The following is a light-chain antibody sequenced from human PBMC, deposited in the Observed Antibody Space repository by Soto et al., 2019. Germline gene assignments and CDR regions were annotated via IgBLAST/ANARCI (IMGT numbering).Light chain of an antibody. CDR2: DVS. CDR3: SSYISGSRSYV. J-gene: IGLJ1*01. CDR1: SSDVGGYNY. Sequence: QSALTQPASVSGSPGQSITISCTGTSSDVGGYNYVSWYQQHPGKAPKLMIYDVSNRPSGVSNRFSGSKSGNTASLTISELQAEDEADYYCSSYISGSRSYVFGTGTKLTVL. V-gene: IGLV2-14*01.